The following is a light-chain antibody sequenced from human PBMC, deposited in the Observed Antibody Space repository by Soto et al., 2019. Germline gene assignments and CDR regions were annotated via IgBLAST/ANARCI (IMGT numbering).Light chain of an antibody. CDR3: FSYTSSGTYV. Sequence: QSVLTQPASVSGSPGQSITISCTGTSSDVGNYKYVSWYQQHPGEAPKLMIYEVSNRPSGVSNRFSGSKSGNTASLTISGLQAEDETDYYCFSYTSSGTYVFGTGTNVTVL. CDR2: EVS. J-gene: IGLJ1*01. V-gene: IGLV2-14*01. CDR1: SSDVGNYKY.